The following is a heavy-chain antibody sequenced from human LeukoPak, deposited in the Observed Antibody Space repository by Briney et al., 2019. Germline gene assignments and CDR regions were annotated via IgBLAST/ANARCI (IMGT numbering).Heavy chain of an antibody. CDR1: GYTYTNYW. CDR2: IYPGDSDT. V-gene: IGHV5-51*01. D-gene: IGHD3-10*01. Sequence: GESLKISCKGSGYTYTNYWIAWVRQMPGKGLEWMGIIYPGDSDTRYSPSFQGQVTISADKSITTDYLQWTSLKASDNGIYYCARRMVRGVITSPFDYWGQGTLVTVSS. J-gene: IGHJ4*02. CDR3: ARRMVRGVITSPFDY.